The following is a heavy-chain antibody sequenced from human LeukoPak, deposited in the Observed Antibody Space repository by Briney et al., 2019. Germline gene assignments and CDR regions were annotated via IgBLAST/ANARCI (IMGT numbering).Heavy chain of an antibody. Sequence: ASVKVSCKASGYDFTSVGITWVRRAPGQGLEWMGCISPYNGNTRYAQKFQGRVAMTTDTSTTTAYMELRGLRFNDTAVYYCARAGSGSGWYFDYWGQGTLVTVSS. CDR2: ISPYNGNT. CDR3: ARAGSGSGWYFDY. V-gene: IGHV1-18*01. J-gene: IGHJ4*02. D-gene: IGHD6-19*01. CDR1: GYDFTSVG.